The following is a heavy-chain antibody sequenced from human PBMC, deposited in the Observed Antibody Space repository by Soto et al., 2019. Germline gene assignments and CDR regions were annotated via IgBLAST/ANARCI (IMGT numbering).Heavy chain of an antibody. CDR3: ARDKDITGTLFDP. V-gene: IGHV3-11*06. D-gene: IGHD1-20*01. Sequence: PGGSLRLSCEASGFTFGDSYMAWIRQAPGEGLEWISYISGSSTYIKYADSVKGRFTISRDNAKNSLYLQMTNLRVGDTAVYYCARDKDITGTLFDPWGQGTLVTAPQ. CDR1: GFTFGDSY. CDR2: ISGSSTYI. J-gene: IGHJ5*02.